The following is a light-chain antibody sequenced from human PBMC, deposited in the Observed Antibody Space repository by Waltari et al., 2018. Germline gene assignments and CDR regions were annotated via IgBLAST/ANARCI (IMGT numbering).Light chain of an antibody. CDR2: WAS. Sequence: DIVMTQSPDSLAVSLGERATINCKSSQSVLGSSNNENYLAWYQQKPGQPPKLLIYWASTRESGVPDRISGSGSGTDFTLTISSLQAEDVAVYYCHQYFKLPRTFGQGTKVEIK. V-gene: IGKV4-1*01. CDR1: QSVLGSSNNENY. J-gene: IGKJ1*01. CDR3: HQYFKLPRT.